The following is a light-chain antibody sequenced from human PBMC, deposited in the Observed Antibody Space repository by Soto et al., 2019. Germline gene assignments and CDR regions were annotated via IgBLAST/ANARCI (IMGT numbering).Light chain of an antibody. CDR1: QSISSY. Sequence: EIVLTQSPATLSLSPGERATLSCRASQSISSYLAWYQQKPGQAPRLLFYDASIRAAGIPARFSGSGSGTAFTRTIGRLEPEELAVYYCQQRRDWPRTFGRGIKLEIK. V-gene: IGKV3-11*01. CDR3: QQRRDWPRT. CDR2: DAS. J-gene: IGKJ2*02.